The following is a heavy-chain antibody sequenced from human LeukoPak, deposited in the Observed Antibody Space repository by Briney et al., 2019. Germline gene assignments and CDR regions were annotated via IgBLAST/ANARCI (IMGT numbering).Heavy chain of an antibody. V-gene: IGHV4-39*01. CDR1: GGSISSSSYY. CDR2: IYYSGST. CDR3: ARQRIVGATNERGYYFDY. Sequence: SETLSLTCTVSGGSISSSSYYWGWIRQPPGKGLEWIGSIYYSGSTYYNPSLKSRVTISVDTSKNQFSLKLSSVTAADTAVYYCARQRIVGATNERGYYFDYWGQGTLVSVSS. D-gene: IGHD1-26*01. J-gene: IGHJ4*02.